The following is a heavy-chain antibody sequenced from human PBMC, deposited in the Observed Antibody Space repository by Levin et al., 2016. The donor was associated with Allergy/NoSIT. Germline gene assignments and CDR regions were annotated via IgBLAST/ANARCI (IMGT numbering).Heavy chain of an antibody. V-gene: IGHV1-69*06. CDR1: GGTFSSYA. CDR2: IIPIFGTA. D-gene: IGHD2-2*01. J-gene: IGHJ6*02. Sequence: SVKVSCKASGGTFSSYAISWVRQAPGQGLEWMGGIIPIFGTANYAQKFQGRVTITADKSTSTAYMELSSLRSEDTAVYYCARVVPAARNYYYYGMDVWGQGTTVTVSS. CDR3: ARVVPAARNYYYYGMDV.